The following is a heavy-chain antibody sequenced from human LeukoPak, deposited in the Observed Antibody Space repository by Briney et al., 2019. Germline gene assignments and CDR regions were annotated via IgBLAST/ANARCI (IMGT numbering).Heavy chain of an antibody. D-gene: IGHD3-9*01. J-gene: IGHJ4*02. CDR3: VIWGDYDVLTGHYVPDY. CDR2: ITGSGTNT. Sequence: GASLRLSCVASGFTFSNYAMSWVRQAPGKGLEWVSAITGSGTNTYYADSVKGRFTISRDNSKNTVFLQMNSLRHEDTAIYYCVIWGDYDVLTGHYVPDYWGQGTLVTVSS. V-gene: IGHV3-23*01. CDR1: GFTFSNYA.